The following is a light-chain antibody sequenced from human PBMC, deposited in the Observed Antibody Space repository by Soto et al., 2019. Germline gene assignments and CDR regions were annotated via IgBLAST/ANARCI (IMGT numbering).Light chain of an antibody. CDR2: EGN. V-gene: IGLV2-23*01. Sequence: QSVLTQPASVSGSPGQSITISCTGSSSDVGSYRLVSWYQCHPGKVPKLIIYEGNKRPSGVSNRFSGSEPGNTASLTISGLQAEDAAYYYCCSSAPSSTVVFGTGTKVTVL. CDR1: SSDVGSYRL. J-gene: IGLJ1*01. CDR3: CSSAPSSTVV.